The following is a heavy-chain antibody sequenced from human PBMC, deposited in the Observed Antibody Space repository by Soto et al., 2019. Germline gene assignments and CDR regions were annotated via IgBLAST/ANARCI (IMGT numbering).Heavy chain of an antibody. CDR2: IVVGSGNT. Sequence: QMQLVQSGPEVKKPGTSVKVSCKASGFTFTSSAVQWVRQARGQRLEWIGWIVVGSGNTNYAQKFQERVTITRDMSTSTAYMELSTLRSEDTAVYYCAADDYGGTHFDSWGQGTLVTVSS. CDR3: AADDYGGTHFDS. J-gene: IGHJ4*02. CDR1: GFTFTSSA. D-gene: IGHD2-15*01. V-gene: IGHV1-58*01.